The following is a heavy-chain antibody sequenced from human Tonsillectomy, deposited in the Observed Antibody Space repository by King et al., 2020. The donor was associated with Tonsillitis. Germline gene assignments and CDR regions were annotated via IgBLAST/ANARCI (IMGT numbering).Heavy chain of an antibody. CDR2: ISSSSSYI. D-gene: IGHD2-15*01. Sequence: VQLVESGGGLVKPGGSLRLSCAASGFTFSSYSMNWVRQSPGKGLEWVSSISSSSSYIYYADSVKGRFAISRDNAKHSLYLQMNSLRAEDTAVYYCARDCSGGSRHPYHYGMDVWGQGTTVTVSS. CDR3: ARDCSGGSRHPYHYGMDV. J-gene: IGHJ6*02. V-gene: IGHV3-21*01. CDR1: GFTFSSYS.